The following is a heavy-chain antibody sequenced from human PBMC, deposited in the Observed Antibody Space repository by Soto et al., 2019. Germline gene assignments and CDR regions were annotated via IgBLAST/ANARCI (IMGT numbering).Heavy chain of an antibody. CDR1: GYTFTSYD. CDR3: ARYYYYYYGMDV. J-gene: IGHJ6*02. Sequence: ASLKASSKASGYTFTSYDINWLRQATGQGLEWMGWMNPNSGNTGYEQKFQGRVTMTRNTSISTAYMELSSLRSEDTAVYYCARYYYYYYGMDVWGQGTTVTVSS. CDR2: MNPNSGNT. V-gene: IGHV1-8*01.